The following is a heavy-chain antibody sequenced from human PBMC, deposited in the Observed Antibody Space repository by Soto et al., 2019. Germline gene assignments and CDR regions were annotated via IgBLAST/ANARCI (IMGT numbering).Heavy chain of an antibody. Sequence: QVQLQQWGAGLLKPSETLSLSCAVYGGSFSGYYWSWIRQPPGKVLEWIGEINHSGSTNYNPSLKSRVSISVDTSKNQFSLKLSSVTAADTAVYYCARGRHCSSSSCFYNWFEPWGQGTLVSVSS. CDR1: GGSFSGYY. CDR2: INHSGST. J-gene: IGHJ5*02. D-gene: IGHD2-2*01. V-gene: IGHV4-34*01. CDR3: ARGRHCSSSSCFYNWFEP.